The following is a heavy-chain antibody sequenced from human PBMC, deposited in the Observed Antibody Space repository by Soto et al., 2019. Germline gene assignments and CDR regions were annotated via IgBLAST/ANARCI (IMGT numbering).Heavy chain of an antibody. Sequence: QLQLQESGPGLVKPSETLSLTCTVSGGSISSSTSYWGWIRQPPGKGLEWIGSIYYSGSTYYNPSRKSRVTISVDTSKNQFSLKLSSVTAADTAVYYCARQYYDSSGYYLDAFDIWGQGTMVTVSS. J-gene: IGHJ3*02. CDR1: GGSISSSTSY. CDR3: ARQYYDSSGYYLDAFDI. CDR2: IYYSGST. V-gene: IGHV4-39*01. D-gene: IGHD3-22*01.